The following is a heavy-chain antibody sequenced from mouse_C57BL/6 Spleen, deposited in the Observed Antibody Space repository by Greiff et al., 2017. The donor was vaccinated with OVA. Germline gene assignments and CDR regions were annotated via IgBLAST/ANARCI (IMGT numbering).Heavy chain of an antibody. Sequence: QVQLQQSGAELVRPGASVTLSCKASGYTFTDYEMHWVKQTPVHGLEWIGAIDPETGGTAYNQKFKGKAILTADKSSSTAYMELRSLTSEDSAVYYCTRWVALLFDYWGQGTTLTVSS. CDR3: TRWVALLFDY. V-gene: IGHV1-15*01. CDR1: GYTFTDYE. D-gene: IGHD2-10*01. CDR2: IDPETGGT. J-gene: IGHJ2*01.